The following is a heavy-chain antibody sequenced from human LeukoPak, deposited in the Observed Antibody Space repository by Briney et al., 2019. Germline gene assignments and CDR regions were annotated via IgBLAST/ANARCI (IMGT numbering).Heavy chain of an antibody. Sequence: GGSLRLSCTASGFTFGDYAMSWVRQAPGKGLEWVSTISGGGGNTYYADSVKGRFTISRDNSQNTLYLQMNSLRAEDTAVYYCAKQRSEVVVAATNYWGQGTLVTVSS. D-gene: IGHD2-15*01. CDR2: ISGGGGNT. CDR3: AKQRSEVVVAATNY. CDR1: GFTFGDYA. J-gene: IGHJ4*02. V-gene: IGHV3-23*01.